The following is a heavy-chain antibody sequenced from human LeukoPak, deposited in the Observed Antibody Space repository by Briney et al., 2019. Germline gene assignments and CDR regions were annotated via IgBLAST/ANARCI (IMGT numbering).Heavy chain of an antibody. D-gene: IGHD3-10*01. CDR2: ISYDGSNK. CDR3: ARDVYYA. V-gene: IGHV3-30-3*01. J-gene: IGHJ5*02. Sequence: KTGGSLRLSCAASGFTFSSYAMHWVRQSPGKGLEWVAVISYDGSNKYYADSVKGRFTISRDNSKNTLYLQMNSLRADDTAVYYCARDVYYAWGQGTLVTVSS. CDR1: GFTFSSYA.